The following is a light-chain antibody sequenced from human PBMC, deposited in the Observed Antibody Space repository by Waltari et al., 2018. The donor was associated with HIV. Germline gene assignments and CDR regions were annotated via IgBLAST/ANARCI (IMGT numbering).Light chain of an antibody. CDR2: TAS. CDR1: QSVSRY. CDR3: QQSYSTLQLS. Sequence: DIQMTQSPSSMSASVGDRVAITCRASQSVSRYLNWYQQKPGKAPKLLIYTASSLQSGVPSRFSGSGFGTDFTLTISSLQPEDFATYYCQQSYSTLQLSFGVGTKVEIK. J-gene: IGKJ4*01. V-gene: IGKV1-39*01.